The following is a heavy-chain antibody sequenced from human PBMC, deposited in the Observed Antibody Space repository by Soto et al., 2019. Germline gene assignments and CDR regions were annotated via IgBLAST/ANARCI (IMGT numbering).Heavy chain of an antibody. J-gene: IGHJ4*02. Sequence: EVQLVESGGGLVKPGGSLRLSCAASGFTFSSYSMNWVRQAPGKGLEWVSSISSSSSYIYYADSVKGRFTISRDNAKYSLYLQMNSLRAEDTAVYYCARDNNVLRYFDWLTYYFDYWGQGTLVTVSS. D-gene: IGHD3-9*01. CDR3: ARDNNVLRYFDWLTYYFDY. CDR2: ISSSSSYI. V-gene: IGHV3-21*01. CDR1: GFTFSSYS.